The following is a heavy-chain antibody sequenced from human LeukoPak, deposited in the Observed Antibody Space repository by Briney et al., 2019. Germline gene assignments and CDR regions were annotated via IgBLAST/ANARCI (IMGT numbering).Heavy chain of an antibody. CDR2: IDTSSAI. CDR3: ARDRTAVTGNYHYGMDV. V-gene: IGHV3-48*02. J-gene: IGHJ6*02. D-gene: IGHD4-17*01. CDR1: RFTPSSYC. Sequence: GGSLRLSCAPSRFTPSSYCFNSGRQAPGKGLEWVSFIDTSSAIYYADSVKGRFTTSRDNAKNSLYLQMNSLRDEDTAVYYCARDRTAVTGNYHYGMDVWGQGTTVTVSS.